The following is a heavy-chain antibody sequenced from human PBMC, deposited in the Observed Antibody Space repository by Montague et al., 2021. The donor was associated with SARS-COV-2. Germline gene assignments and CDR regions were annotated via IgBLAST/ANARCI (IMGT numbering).Heavy chain of an antibody. CDR3: ARRAYSSSWYYFDY. CDR2: IYYSGNT. CDR1: GGSISNYY. D-gene: IGHD6-13*01. Sequence: SETLSLTCTVSGGSISNYYWSWIRQPPGKGLEWIGYIYYSGNTNYNPSLKSRVTISVDTSKNQFSLKLSSVTAADTAVYYCARRAYSSSWYYFDYWGQGTLVTVS. J-gene: IGHJ4*02. V-gene: IGHV4-59*08.